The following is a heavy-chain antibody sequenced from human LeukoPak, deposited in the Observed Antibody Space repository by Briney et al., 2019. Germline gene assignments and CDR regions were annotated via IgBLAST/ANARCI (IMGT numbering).Heavy chain of an antibody. CDR3: ARDRGVITY. J-gene: IGHJ4*02. CDR1: GFSFSSYA. Sequence: GGSLRLSCATSGFSFSSYAMSWVRQAPGKGLEWVSAMSSSDDGRYYAASVRGRFTISRDTSRSTLYLQMNSLRAEDAAVYYCARDRGVITYWGQGTLVTVSS. D-gene: IGHD3-3*01. CDR2: MSSSDDGR. V-gene: IGHV3-23*01.